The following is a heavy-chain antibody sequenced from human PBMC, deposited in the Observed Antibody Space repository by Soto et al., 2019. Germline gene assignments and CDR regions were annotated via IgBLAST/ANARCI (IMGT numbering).Heavy chain of an antibody. Sequence: EVQLLESGGGLVQPGGSLRLSCEVSGFTVSNYAMSWVRQAPGKGLEWVSAISGSGDNTFYADSVKGRFTISRDNSKNTLYLQMNSLRAEDTAVYYCAKDLVGDTGYWGQGTLVTVSS. CDR1: GFTVSNYA. V-gene: IGHV3-23*01. CDR3: AKDLVGDTGY. D-gene: IGHD1-26*01. CDR2: ISGSGDNT. J-gene: IGHJ4*02.